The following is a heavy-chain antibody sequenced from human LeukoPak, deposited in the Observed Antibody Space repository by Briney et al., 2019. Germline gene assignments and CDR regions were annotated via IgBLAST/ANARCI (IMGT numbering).Heavy chain of an antibody. V-gene: IGHV4-59*01. Sequence: PSETLSLTCTVSGGSISSYYWSWIRQPPGKGLEWIGYIYYSGSTNYNPSLKSRVTISVDTSRNQFSLKLSSVTAADTAVYYCARVQAYGGKGYFDYWGQGTLVTVSS. J-gene: IGHJ4*02. CDR3: ARVQAYGGKGYFDY. CDR2: IYYSGST. D-gene: IGHD4-23*01. CDR1: GGSISSYY.